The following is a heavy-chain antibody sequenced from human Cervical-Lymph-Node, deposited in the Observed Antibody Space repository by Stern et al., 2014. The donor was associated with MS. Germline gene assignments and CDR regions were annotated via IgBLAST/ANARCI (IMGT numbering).Heavy chain of an antibody. J-gene: IGHJ4*02. D-gene: IGHD1-26*01. CDR3: AKDAMREAQ. V-gene: IGHV3-30*18. CDR1: GFTFITYG. CDR2: ISYDGRSK. Sequence: VQLEESGGGVVQPGRSLRLSCAASGFTFITYGMHWVRQAPGKGLEWVALISYDGRSKYFADSVKCRFAISRDNSKNTLYLQMNSLRPEDTAVYYCAKDAMREAQWGQGTLVTVSS.